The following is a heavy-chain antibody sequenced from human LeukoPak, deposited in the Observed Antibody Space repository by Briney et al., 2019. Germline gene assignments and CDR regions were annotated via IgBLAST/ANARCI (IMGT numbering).Heavy chain of an antibody. V-gene: IGHV3-21*01. CDR2: ISSSSSYI. CDR1: GFTFSSYS. Sequence: GGSLRLSCAASGFTFSSYSMNWVRQAPGKGLEWVSSISSSSSYIYYADSVKGRFTISRDNSKNTLYLQMNSLRAEDTAVYYCAKEESYYGSGSYYTYWGQGTLVTVSS. D-gene: IGHD3-10*01. J-gene: IGHJ4*02. CDR3: AKEESYYGSGSYYTY.